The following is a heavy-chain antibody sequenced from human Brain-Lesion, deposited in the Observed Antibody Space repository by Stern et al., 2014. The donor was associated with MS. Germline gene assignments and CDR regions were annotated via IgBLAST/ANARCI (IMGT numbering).Heavy chain of an antibody. J-gene: IGHJ4*02. CDR1: GFNFSSYV. CDR2: ISYDGNDK. CDR3: VKDNWGTYDY. V-gene: IGHV3-30-3*01. Sequence: QVQLVQSGGGVVQPGRSLRLSCAASGFNFSSYVMHWVRQAPGKGLEWVAVISYDGNDKHYADSVKGRFTISRDNAKNSLYLQMNSLRVEDTAVYYCVKDNWGTYDYWGQGTLVTVSS. D-gene: IGHD7-27*01.